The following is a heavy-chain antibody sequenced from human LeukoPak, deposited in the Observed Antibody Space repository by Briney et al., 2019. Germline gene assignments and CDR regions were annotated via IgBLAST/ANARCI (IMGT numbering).Heavy chain of an antibody. D-gene: IGHD2-2*02. J-gene: IGHJ1*01. CDR2: ISYDGSNK. V-gene: IGHV3-30*03. CDR3: ARDPPGDGYCSSTSCYTGYFQH. CDR1: GFAFSSYW. Sequence: GGSLRLSCAASGFAFSSYWIHWVRQAPGKGLEWVAVISYDGSNKYYADSVKGRFTISRDNSKNTLYLQMNSLRAEDTAVYYCARDPPGDGYCSSTSCYTGYFQHWGQGTLVTVSS.